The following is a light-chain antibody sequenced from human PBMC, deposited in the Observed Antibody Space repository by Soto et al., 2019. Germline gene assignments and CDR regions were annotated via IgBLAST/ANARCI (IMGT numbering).Light chain of an antibody. CDR1: QTISSW. Sequence: DIQITQSPSTLSGSVGDRVTITCRASQTISSWLAWYQQKPGKAPKLLIYKASTLKSGVPSRFSGSGSGTEFTLTISSLQPDDFATYYCQQYNSYPSTFGQGTKVDIK. CDR3: QQYNSYPST. V-gene: IGKV1-5*03. CDR2: KAS. J-gene: IGKJ1*01.